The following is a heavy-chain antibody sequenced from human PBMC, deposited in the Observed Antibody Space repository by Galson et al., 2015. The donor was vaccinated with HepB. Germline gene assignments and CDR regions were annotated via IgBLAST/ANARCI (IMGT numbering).Heavy chain of an antibody. CDR2: NSAYNGNT. V-gene: IGHV1-18*01. CDR1: GYTFTNYG. J-gene: IGHJ4*02. Sequence: SAKDSYKASGYTFTNYGISWVRQAPGHGLEWMGWNSAYNGNTNYAQKLQGRVTMTTDTSTSTAYMELRSLRSDDTAVYYCARDQRKTYYDYIWGSYRYVLGYWGQGTLVTVSS. CDR3: ARDQRKTYYDYIWGSYRYVLGY. D-gene: IGHD3-16*02.